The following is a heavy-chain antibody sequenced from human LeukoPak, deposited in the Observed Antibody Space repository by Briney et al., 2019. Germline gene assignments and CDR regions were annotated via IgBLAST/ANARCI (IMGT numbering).Heavy chain of an antibody. J-gene: IGHJ3*01. CDR3: AKDIQLST. CDR2: IGASGESS. V-gene: IGHV3-23*01. Sequence: GGSLRLSCAASGFTFSVAAMTWVRQAPGKGLEWVSLIGASGESSYYADSVKGRFTISRDNSKNTLSLQMNSLRVEDTAMYFCAKDIQLSTWGLGTMVTVSS. D-gene: IGHD5-24*01. CDR1: GFTFSVAA.